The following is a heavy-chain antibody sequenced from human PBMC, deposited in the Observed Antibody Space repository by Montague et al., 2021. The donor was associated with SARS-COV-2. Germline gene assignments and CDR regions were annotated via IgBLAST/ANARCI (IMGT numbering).Heavy chain of an antibody. D-gene: IGHD5-24*01. CDR3: VRDGYTHVDY. CDR2: KHYSGIT. CDR1: GFSLSTIGVG. Sequence: LVKPTQTLTLTCTFSGFSLSTIGVGVGWIRQPPGKGLEWIGNKHYSGITYNNPSLKNRVTMSVDTSKNQFSLKLSSVTAADTAVYYWVRDGYTHVDYWGQGTLVTVSS. V-gene: IGHV4-39*02. J-gene: IGHJ4*02.